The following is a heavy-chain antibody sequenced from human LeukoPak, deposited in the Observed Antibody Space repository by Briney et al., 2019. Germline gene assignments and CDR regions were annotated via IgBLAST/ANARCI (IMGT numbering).Heavy chain of an antibody. J-gene: IGHJ3*02. V-gene: IGHV4-34*01. D-gene: IGHD3-22*01. CDR1: GGSFSGYY. Sequence: SETLSLTCAVYGGSFSGYYWSWIRQPPGKGLEWIGEINHSGSTNYNPSLKSRVTISVDTSKNQFSLKLSSVTAADTAVYYCARGRKVEATYYYDSSGSSGAFDIWGQGTMVTVSS. CDR2: INHSGST. CDR3: ARGRKVEATYYYDSSGSSGAFDI.